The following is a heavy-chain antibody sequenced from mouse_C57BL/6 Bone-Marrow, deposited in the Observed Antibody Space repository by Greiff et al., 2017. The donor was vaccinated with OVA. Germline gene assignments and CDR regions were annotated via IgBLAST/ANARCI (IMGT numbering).Heavy chain of an antibody. CDR2: INPGSGGT. J-gene: IGHJ4*01. D-gene: IGHD1-1*01. CDR3: ARFYYYGSSYVGAMDY. V-gene: IGHV1-54*01. Sequence: QVQLQQSGAELVRPGTSVKVSCKASGYAFTNYLIEWVKQRPGQGLEWIGVINPGSGGTNYNEKFKGKATLTADKSSSTAYMQLSSLTSEDSAVYFCARFYYYGSSYVGAMDYWGQGTSVTVSS. CDR1: GYAFTNYL.